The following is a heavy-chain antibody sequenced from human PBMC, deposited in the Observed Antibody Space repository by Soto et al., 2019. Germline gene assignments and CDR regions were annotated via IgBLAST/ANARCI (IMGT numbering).Heavy chain of an antibody. CDR3: TTDVLWSAMAQYYFDY. J-gene: IGHJ4*02. Sequence: PGGSLRLSCAASGFTFSSYGMHWVRQAPGKGLEWVAGIKSKTEGGTTDSAAPVKGRFTISRDDSKNTLYLQMNSLKTEDTAVYYCTTDVLWSAMAQYYFDYWGRGTLVTVSS. D-gene: IGHD5-18*01. CDR1: GFTFSSYG. V-gene: IGHV3-15*07. CDR2: IKSKTEGGTT.